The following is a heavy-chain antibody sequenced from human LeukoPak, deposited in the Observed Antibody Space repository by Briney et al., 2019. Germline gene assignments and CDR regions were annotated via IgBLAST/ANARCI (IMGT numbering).Heavy chain of an antibody. CDR3: ARVATATFSYFDY. CDR1: GGSISSYY. D-gene: IGHD5-12*01. V-gene: IGHV4-59*01. J-gene: IGHJ4*02. CDR2: IYYSGST. Sequence: PSETLSLTCTVSGGSISSYYWSWIRQPPGKGLEWIGYIYYSGSTNYNPSLKSRVTISVDTSKNQFSLKLSSVTAADTAVYYCARVATATFSYFDYWGQGSLVTVSS.